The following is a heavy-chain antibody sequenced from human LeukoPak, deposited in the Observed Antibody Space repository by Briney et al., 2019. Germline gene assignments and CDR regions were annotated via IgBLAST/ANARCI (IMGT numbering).Heavy chain of an antibody. Sequence: GGSLRLSCAVSGFTISAYAMDWVRQAPGKGLEWVSSIGGSGDTTYYADSVKGRFTISRDTSKNTLYLQMNSLTAEDAAVYYCAKCSSGSYYSSGDYWGQGTLVTVSS. CDR2: IGGSGDTT. V-gene: IGHV3-23*01. CDR3: AKCSSGSYYSSGDY. J-gene: IGHJ4*02. CDR1: GFTISAYA. D-gene: IGHD2-15*01.